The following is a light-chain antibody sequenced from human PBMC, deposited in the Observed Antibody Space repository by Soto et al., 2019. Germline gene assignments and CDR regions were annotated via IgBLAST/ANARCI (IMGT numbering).Light chain of an antibody. CDR2: DAS. J-gene: IGKJ3*01. Sequence: EIELTQSPGTLSLSPGESATLSCKASQSVSSTYLAWYQQKPGQAPRLLIYDASTRATGIPARFSGFGSGTEFTLTISSLEPEDFAVYYCQQRSSWPFTFGPGTKWISN. V-gene: IGKV3D-20*02. CDR1: QSVSSTY. CDR3: QQRSSWPFT.